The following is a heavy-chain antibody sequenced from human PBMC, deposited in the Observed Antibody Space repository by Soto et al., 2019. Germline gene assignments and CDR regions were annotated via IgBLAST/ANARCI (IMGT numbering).Heavy chain of an antibody. D-gene: IGHD5-12*01. V-gene: IGHV3-74*01. CDR3: ARDRPRPGFTGYVFDY. J-gene: IGHJ4*02. CDR1: GFIFNTYW. Sequence: EVQLVESGGGLVHPRGSLRLSCEASGFIFNTYWMHWVRQVPGKGLMWVSAVNSEGRGTTYADSVKGRFTISRDNAKSSVYLQMDSLRVEDTAVYFCARDRPRPGFTGYVFDYWGQGILVTVSS. CDR2: VNSEGRGT.